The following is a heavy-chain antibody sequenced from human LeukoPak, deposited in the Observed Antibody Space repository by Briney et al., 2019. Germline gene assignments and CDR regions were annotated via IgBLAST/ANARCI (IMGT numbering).Heavy chain of an antibody. CDR3: ARGCSGGSCYSSRGYYFDY. Sequence: GASVTVSCKASGYTFTSYGISWVRQAPGQGLEWMGWISAYNGNTNYAQKLQGRVTMTTDTSTSTAYMELRSLRSDDTAVYYCARGCSGGSCYSSRGYYFDYWGQGTLVTVSS. D-gene: IGHD2-15*01. CDR2: ISAYNGNT. CDR1: GYTFTSYG. J-gene: IGHJ4*02. V-gene: IGHV1-18*01.